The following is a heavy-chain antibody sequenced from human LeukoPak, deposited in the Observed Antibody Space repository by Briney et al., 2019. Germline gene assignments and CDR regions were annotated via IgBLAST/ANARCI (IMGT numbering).Heavy chain of an antibody. CDR2: ISNSGGST. CDR3: AKDHFLWYFDL. V-gene: IGHV3-23*01. J-gene: IGHJ2*01. CDR1: GFTFITYA. Sequence: GGSLRLSCAASGFTFITYAMTWVRQAPGKGLEWVSSISNSGGSTYYADSVRGRFTISRDNSKNTLYLQMNSLRADDTAVYYCAKDHFLWYFDLWGRGTLVTVSS. D-gene: IGHD3-3*02.